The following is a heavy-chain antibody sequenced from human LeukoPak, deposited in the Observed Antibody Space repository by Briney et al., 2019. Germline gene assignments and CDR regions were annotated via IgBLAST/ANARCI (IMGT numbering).Heavy chain of an antibody. J-gene: IGHJ4*02. D-gene: IGHD4-23*01. CDR3: AAGGYGGEVFSGVG. CDR1: GFTFSSYA. CDR2: ISGSGGST. V-gene: IGHV3-23*01. Sequence: PGGSLRLSCAASGFTFSSYAMSWVRQAPGKGLEWVSAISGSGGSTYYADSVKGRFTISRDNSKNTLYLQMNSLRSEDTAVYYCAAGGYGGEVFSGVGWGQGTLVTVSS.